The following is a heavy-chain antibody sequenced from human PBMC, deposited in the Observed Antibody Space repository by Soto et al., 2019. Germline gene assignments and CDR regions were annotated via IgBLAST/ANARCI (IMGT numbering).Heavy chain of an antibody. CDR3: VRGAASIAARGWFDP. CDR2: IYYSGST. D-gene: IGHD6-6*01. CDR1: GGSISSGGYY. J-gene: IGHJ5*02. V-gene: IGHV4-31*03. Sequence: QVQLQESGPGLVKPSQTLSLTCTVSGGSISSGGYYWSWIRQHPGKGLEWIGYIYYSGSTYYNPSLKSRVTISVDTSKNQFSLKLSSVTAADTAVYYCVRGAASIAARGWFDPWGQGTLVTVSS.